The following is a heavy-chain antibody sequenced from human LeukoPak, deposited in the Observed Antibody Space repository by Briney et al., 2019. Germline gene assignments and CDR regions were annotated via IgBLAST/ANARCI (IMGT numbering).Heavy chain of an antibody. J-gene: IGHJ4*02. Sequence: GGSLRLSCAASGFTFSSYSMTWVRQAPGKGLEWVSSISSSSSYIYYADSVKGRLTISRDNAKNSLYLQMNSLRAEDTAVYYCARGMGIAARTPDDYWGQGTLVTVSS. CDR1: GFTFSSYS. V-gene: IGHV3-21*01. CDR3: ARGMGIAARTPDDY. CDR2: ISSSSSYI. D-gene: IGHD6-6*01.